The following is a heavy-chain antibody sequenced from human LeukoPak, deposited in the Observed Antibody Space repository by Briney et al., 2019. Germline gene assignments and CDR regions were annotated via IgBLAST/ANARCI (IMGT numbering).Heavy chain of an antibody. CDR3: ARYSSSSHYYYYGMDV. CDR1: GGSISSYY. CDR2: IYTSGST. Sequence: SETLSLTCTVSGGSISSYYWSWIRQPAGKGLEWIGRIYTSGSTNYNPSLKSRVTMSVDTSKNQFSLKLSSVTAADTAVYYCARYSSSSHYYYYGMDVWGQGTTVTASS. V-gene: IGHV4-4*07. D-gene: IGHD6-6*01. J-gene: IGHJ6*02.